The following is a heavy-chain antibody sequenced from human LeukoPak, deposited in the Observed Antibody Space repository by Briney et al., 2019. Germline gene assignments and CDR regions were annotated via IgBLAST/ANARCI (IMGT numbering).Heavy chain of an antibody. J-gene: IGHJ3*02. V-gene: IGHV4-34*01. D-gene: IGHD2-2*03. CDR3: ARGWMEIRAFDI. Sequence: PSETLSLTCAVYGGSFSGYYWSWIRRPPGKGLEWIGEINHSGSTNYNPSLKSRVTISVDTSKNQFSLKLSSVTAADTAVCYCARGWMEIRAFDIWGQGTVVAVSS. CDR2: INHSGST. CDR1: GGSFSGYY.